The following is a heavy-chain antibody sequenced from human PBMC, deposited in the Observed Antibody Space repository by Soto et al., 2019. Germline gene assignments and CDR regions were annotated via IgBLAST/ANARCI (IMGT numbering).Heavy chain of an antibody. J-gene: IGHJ4*02. D-gene: IGHD2-8*02. CDR3: ARDKITGLFDY. CDR2: IYYSGST. CDR1: GGSISTYY. V-gene: IGHV4-59*12. Sequence: ETLSLTCTVSGGSISTYYWSWIRQPPGKGLEWIGYIYYSGSTNYNPSLKSRVTISVDTSKNQFSLKLTSVTAADTAVYYCARDKITGLFDYWGQGTLVTVSS.